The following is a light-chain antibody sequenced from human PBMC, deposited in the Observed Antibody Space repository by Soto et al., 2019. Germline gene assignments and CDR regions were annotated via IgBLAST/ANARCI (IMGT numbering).Light chain of an antibody. Sequence: DIQLTQSPASLSESVGDRVTITCRASQSISNSLNWYQQKPGKAPNLLIFGTSNLQSGVPSRFSGSGSGTEFTLTISSLQRDDLATYYCQQSHRSSWTCGQGPKVEI. V-gene: IGKV1-39*01. CDR3: QQSHRSSWT. CDR1: QSISNS. CDR2: GTS. J-gene: IGKJ1*01.